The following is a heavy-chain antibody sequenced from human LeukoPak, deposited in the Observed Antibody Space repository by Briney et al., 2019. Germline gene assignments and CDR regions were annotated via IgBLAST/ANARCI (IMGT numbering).Heavy chain of an antibody. CDR2: IWYDGSNK. V-gene: IGHV3-33*01. Sequence: GGSLRLSCAASGFTLSSYGMHSVRQAPGKGLECVAVIWYDGSNKYYADSVKGRFTISRDNSKNTLYLQMNSLRAEDTAVYYCAGERPATVTSDSLIYYYYGMDVWGQGTTVTVSS. D-gene: IGHD4-17*01. CDR1: GFTLSSYG. CDR3: AGERPATVTSDSLIYYYYGMDV. J-gene: IGHJ6*02.